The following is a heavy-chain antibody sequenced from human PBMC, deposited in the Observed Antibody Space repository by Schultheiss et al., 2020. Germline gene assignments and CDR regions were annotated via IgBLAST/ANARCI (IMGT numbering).Heavy chain of an antibody. CDR3: ARGSSIAGRGGLGY. CDR1: GYTFTSYA. Sequence: GGSLRLSCKASGYTFTSYAMHWVRQAPGQRLEWMGWINAGNGNTKYSQKFQGRVTITRDTSASTAYMELSSLRSEDTAVYYCARGSSIAGRGGLGYWGQGTLVTVSS. CDR2: INAGNGNT. D-gene: IGHD6-6*01. V-gene: IGHV1-3*01. J-gene: IGHJ4*02.